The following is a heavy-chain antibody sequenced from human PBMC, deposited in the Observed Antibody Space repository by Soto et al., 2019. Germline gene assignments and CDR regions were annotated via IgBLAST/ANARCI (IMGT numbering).Heavy chain of an antibody. D-gene: IGHD3-3*01. J-gene: IGHJ4*02. CDR1: GCSISSYY. CDR3: ARDKGRYDFWSGYYFDY. V-gene: IGHV4-59*01. CDR2: IYYSGST. Sequence: XETLSLTCTVSGCSISSYYWSWIRKPPGRGLEWIGYIYYSGSTNYNPSLKSRVTISVDTSKNQFSLKLSSVTDSDTAVYYCARDKGRYDFWSGYYFDYWGQGTLVTVSS.